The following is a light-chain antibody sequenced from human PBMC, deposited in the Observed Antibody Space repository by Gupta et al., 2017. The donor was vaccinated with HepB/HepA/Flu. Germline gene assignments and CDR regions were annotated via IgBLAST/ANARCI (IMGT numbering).Light chain of an antibody. CDR2: RTS. Sequence: EIVLTQSPATLSVSPGERATLSCRASQSLSNNLAWYQQKPGQAPRLVIYRTSTRATGFPARFSGSGSGTEFTLTISGLQSEDFAVYYCQQQNHWPLTFGQGTTVEV. CDR3: QQQNHWPLT. J-gene: IGKJ1*01. CDR1: QSLSNN. V-gene: IGKV3-15*01.